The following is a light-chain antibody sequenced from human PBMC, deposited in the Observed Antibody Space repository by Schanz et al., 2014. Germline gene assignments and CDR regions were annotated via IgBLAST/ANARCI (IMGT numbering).Light chain of an antibody. CDR1: SRDVGGYNY. Sequence: QSALTQPASVSGSPGQSIAISCTGTSRDVGGYNYVSWYQQHPGKAPKLMIYDVSNRPSGVSNRFSGSKSGNTASLTISGLQAEDEADYPCSSYADNNKELFGGGTKLTVL. V-gene: IGLV2-14*03. J-gene: IGLJ3*02. CDR3: SSYADNNKEL. CDR2: DVS.